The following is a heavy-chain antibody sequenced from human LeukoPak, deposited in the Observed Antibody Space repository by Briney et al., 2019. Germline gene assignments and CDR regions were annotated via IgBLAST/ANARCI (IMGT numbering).Heavy chain of an antibody. CDR1: GFTFSSYA. J-gene: IGHJ3*02. CDR3: AKGPWDLPHAFDI. D-gene: IGHD1-26*01. CDR2: MSGSGSIT. V-gene: IGHV3-23*01. Sequence: GGSLRLSCAASGFTFSSYAMSWVRQAPGKGLECVSTMSGSGSITRYADSVKGRFIISRDNSKNTLYLQMNSLRVEDTAIYYCAKGPWDLPHAFDIWGLGTMVTVSS.